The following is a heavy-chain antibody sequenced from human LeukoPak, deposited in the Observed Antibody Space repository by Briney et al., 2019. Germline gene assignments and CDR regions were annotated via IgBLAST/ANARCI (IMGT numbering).Heavy chain of an antibody. CDR1: GDSVSSNSAA. CDR3: ARGSNWSFDS. D-gene: IGHD6-13*01. Sequence: SQTLSLTCAISGDSVSSNSAAWNWIRPSPSRGLERRGRTYYRSKWYNYYAVSVKSRVTINPDTSKNQFSLQLNSVTPEDTAVYYCARGSNWSFDSWGQGTLVTVSS. J-gene: IGHJ4*02. CDR2: TYYRSKWYN. V-gene: IGHV6-1*01.